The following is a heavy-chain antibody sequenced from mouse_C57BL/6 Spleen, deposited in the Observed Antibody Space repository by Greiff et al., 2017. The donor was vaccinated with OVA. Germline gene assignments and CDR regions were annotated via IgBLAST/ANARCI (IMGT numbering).Heavy chain of an antibody. Sequence: EVQVVESGGDLVKPGGSLKLSCAASGFTFSSYGMSWVRQTPAKRLEWVATISSGGSYTYYPDSVKGRFTISRDNAKNTLYLQMSSLKYEDTAMYYCARQDGSPYWYFDVWGTGTTVTVSS. D-gene: IGHD1-1*01. CDR2: ISSGGSYT. J-gene: IGHJ1*03. CDR3: ARQDGSPYWYFDV. CDR1: GFTFSSYG. V-gene: IGHV5-6*01.